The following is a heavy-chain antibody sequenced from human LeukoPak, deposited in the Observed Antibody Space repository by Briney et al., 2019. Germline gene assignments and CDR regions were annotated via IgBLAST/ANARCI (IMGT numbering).Heavy chain of an antibody. CDR2: IRYDGSNK. CDR3: AKDSPPGGDGYNPYDY. CDR1: GFTFSSYG. Sequence: PGGSLRLSCAASGFTFSSYGMHWVRQAPGKGLEWVAFIRYDGSNKYYADSVKGRFTISRDNSKNTLYLQMNSLRAEDTAVYYCAKDSPPGGDGYNPYDYWGQGTLVTVSS. D-gene: IGHD5-24*01. V-gene: IGHV3-30*02. J-gene: IGHJ4*02.